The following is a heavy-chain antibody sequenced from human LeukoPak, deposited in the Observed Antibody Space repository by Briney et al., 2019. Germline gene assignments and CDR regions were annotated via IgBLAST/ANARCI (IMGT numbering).Heavy chain of an antibody. Sequence: GGSLRLSCAASGFTFSSYWMHWVRQAPGKGLVWVSRINSDGSSTSYADSVKGRFTISRDNAKNTLYLQMNSLRAEDTAVYYCARDHPYYYGSGSYYNHFDYWGQGTLVTVSS. V-gene: IGHV3-74*01. CDR1: GFTFSSYW. D-gene: IGHD3-10*01. CDR3: ARDHPYYYGSGSYYNHFDY. CDR2: INSDGSST. J-gene: IGHJ4*02.